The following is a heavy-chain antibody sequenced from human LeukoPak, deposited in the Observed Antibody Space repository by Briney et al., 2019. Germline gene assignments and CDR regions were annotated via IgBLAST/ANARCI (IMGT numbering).Heavy chain of an antibody. J-gene: IGHJ4*02. D-gene: IGHD5-12*01. CDR1: GGSISSYY. CDR3: ARLNSGWPLDY. V-gene: IGHV4-4*07. Sequence: SETLSLTRTVSGGSISSYYWNWIRQPAGKGLEWIGRIYASGSTNYNPSLKSRVTMSVDTSKNQFSLKLSSVTAADTAVYYCARLNSGWPLDYWGQGTLVTVSS. CDR2: IYASGST.